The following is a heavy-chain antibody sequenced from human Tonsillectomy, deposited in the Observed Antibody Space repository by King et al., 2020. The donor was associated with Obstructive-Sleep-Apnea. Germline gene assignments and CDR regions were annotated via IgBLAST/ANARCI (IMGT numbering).Heavy chain of an antibody. CDR2: IHTTGRT. V-gene: IGHV4-4*08. D-gene: IGHD3-9*01. CDR1: GDSINNYY. CDR3: ARLRDFDWVYGMDV. Sequence: QLQESGPGLVKPSETLSLTCTVSGDSINNYYWVGIRKPQRQGLEWVGHIHTTGRTNFNPSPRDRVTITVDTSKSQVSLKLSPVIAADTAVYFCARLRDFDWVYGMDVWGQGTTVTVSS. J-gene: IGHJ6*02.